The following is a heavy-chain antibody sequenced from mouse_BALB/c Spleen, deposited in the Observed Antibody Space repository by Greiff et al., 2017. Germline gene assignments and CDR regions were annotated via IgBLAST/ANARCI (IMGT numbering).Heavy chain of an antibody. CDR3: ARGGRYDAWFAY. V-gene: IGHV5-4*02. Sequence: EVHLVESGGGLVKPGGSLKLSCAASGFTFSDYYMYWVRQTPEKRLEWVATISDGGSYTYYPDSVKGRFTISRDNAKNNLYLQMSSLKSEDTAMYYCARGGRYDAWFAYWGQGTLVTVSA. CDR1: GFTFSDYY. CDR2: ISDGGSYT. J-gene: IGHJ3*01. D-gene: IGHD2-14*01.